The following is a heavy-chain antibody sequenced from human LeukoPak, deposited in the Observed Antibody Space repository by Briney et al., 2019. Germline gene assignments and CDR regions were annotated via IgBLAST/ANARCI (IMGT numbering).Heavy chain of an antibody. CDR1: GFTFSSYE. CDR2: ISSSGSTI. J-gene: IGHJ4*02. Sequence: GGSLRLSCAASGFTFSSYEMNWVRQAPGKGLEWVSYISSSGSTIYYADSVKGRLTISRDNAKNSLYLQMNSLRAEDTAVYYCAREAGGWHFDYWGQGTLVTVSS. D-gene: IGHD6-19*01. CDR3: AREAGGWHFDY. V-gene: IGHV3-48*03.